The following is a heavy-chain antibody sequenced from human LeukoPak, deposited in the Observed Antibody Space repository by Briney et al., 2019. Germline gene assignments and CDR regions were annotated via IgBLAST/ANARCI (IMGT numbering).Heavy chain of an antibody. Sequence: GGSLRLSSAASRVTSYDYTTHWVPQIPGKGLGWVSGISWNSGSIGYADSVKGRFTISRDNARNSLYLQMNSLRVEDTALYYCAKEVGTFDYWGQGTLVTVSS. CDR3: AKEVGTFDY. CDR2: ISWNSGSI. CDR1: RVTSYDYT. J-gene: IGHJ4*02. V-gene: IGHV3-9*02. D-gene: IGHD4-23*01.